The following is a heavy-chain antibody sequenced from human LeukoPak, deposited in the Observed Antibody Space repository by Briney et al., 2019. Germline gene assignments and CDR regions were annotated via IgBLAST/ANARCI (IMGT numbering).Heavy chain of an antibody. CDR3: ARDRHGVRGVISENFDY. Sequence: GRSLRLSCAASGFTFSSYAMHWVRQAPGKGLEWVAVTSYVGSNKYYADSVKGRFTISRDNSKNTLYLQMNSLRAEDTAVYYCARDRHGVRGVISENFDYWGQGTLVTVSS. D-gene: IGHD3-10*01. CDR1: GFTFSSYA. CDR2: TSYVGSNK. V-gene: IGHV3-30-3*01. J-gene: IGHJ4*02.